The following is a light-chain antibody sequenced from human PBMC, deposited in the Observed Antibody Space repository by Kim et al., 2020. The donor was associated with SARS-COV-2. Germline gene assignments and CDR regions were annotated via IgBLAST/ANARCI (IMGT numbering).Light chain of an antibody. Sequence: SITISCTGTSSDVRGYDYVSWYQQHPGTAPKLMIYDVRNRPSGVSSRFSGSKSGNTAFLTISGLQAEDEADYYCSSYTRNSGTLDVFGTGTKVTVL. CDR2: DVR. CDR1: SSDVRGYDY. V-gene: IGLV2-14*03. J-gene: IGLJ1*01. CDR3: SSYTRNSGTLDV.